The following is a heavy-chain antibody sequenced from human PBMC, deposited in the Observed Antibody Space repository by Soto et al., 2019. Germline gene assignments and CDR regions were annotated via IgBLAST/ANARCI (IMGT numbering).Heavy chain of an antibody. D-gene: IGHD4-17*01. CDR3: ARTDYGDYVRGAFDI. J-gene: IGHJ3*02. CDR1: GFTFSSHN. V-gene: IGHV3-21*01. CDR2: ISGSSSYI. Sequence: EVQLVESGGGLVKPGGSLRLSCAASGFTFSSHNMNWVRQAPGKGLEWVSCISGSSSYIFYADSVKGRFTISRDNAKNSLYLQMNSLRAEDTAVYYCARTDYGDYVRGAFDIWGQGTMVTVSS.